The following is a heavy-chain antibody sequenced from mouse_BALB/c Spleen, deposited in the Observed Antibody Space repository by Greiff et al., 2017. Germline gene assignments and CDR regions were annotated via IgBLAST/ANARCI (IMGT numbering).Heavy chain of an antibody. Sequence: EVHLVESGGGLVKPGGSLKLSCAASGFIFSDYSMFWVRQTPEKRLEWVATISVGGSYTYYPVSVKGLFSISRDNAMNNLYLRMSSLKSEDTAMYYCAGDGYKAMDYWGQGTSVTVSS. CDR3: AGDGYKAMDY. J-gene: IGHJ4*01. V-gene: IGHV5-4*02. CDR2: ISVGGSYT. CDR1: GFIFSDYS.